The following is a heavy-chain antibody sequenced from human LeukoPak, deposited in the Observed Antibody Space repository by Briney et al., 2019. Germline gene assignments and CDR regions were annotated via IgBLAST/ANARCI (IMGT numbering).Heavy chain of an antibody. CDR3: ARDQYGDYDFDY. J-gene: IGHJ4*02. CDR1: GDSISSYY. CDR2: IYYSGIT. Sequence: SETLSLTCTVSGDSISSYYWSWVRQPPGKGLEWIAYIYYSGITNYNPSLKSRVTISVDTSKNQFSLEMSSVSAADTGVYYCARDQYGDYDFDYWGQGTLITVSS. V-gene: IGHV4-59*01. D-gene: IGHD4-17*01.